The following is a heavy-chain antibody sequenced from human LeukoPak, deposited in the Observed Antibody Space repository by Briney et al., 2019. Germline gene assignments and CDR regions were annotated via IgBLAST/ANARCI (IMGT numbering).Heavy chain of an antibody. J-gene: IGHJ4*02. Sequence: PSETLSLTCTVSGGSISNGVYYWSWIRQHPGKGLEWIGYIYYSGSTYYSPSLKSRLTMSVDTSKNQFSLKLSSVTAADTAVYYCARDLGGGSFDFWGQGTLATVSS. CDR1: GGSISNGVYY. CDR2: IYYSGST. CDR3: ARDLGGGSFDF. V-gene: IGHV4-31*03. D-gene: IGHD2-15*01.